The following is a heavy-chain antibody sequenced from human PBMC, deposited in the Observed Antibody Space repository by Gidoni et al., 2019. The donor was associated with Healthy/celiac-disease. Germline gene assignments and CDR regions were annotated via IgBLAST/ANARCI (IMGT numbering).Heavy chain of an antibody. CDR2: ISYDGSNK. CDR1: GFTFSRSA. V-gene: IGHV3-30-3*01. J-gene: IGHJ4*02. D-gene: IGHD1-26*01. CDR3: AREERTSQEDYMGATNY. Sequence: QVQLVESGGGVVQPGRSLSLSCAASGFTFSRSALHWVRQAPGKGLEWVEVISYDGSNKYYADSVKGRFTISRDNSKNTLYLQMNSLRAEDTAVYYCAREERTSQEDYMGATNYWGQGTLVTVSS.